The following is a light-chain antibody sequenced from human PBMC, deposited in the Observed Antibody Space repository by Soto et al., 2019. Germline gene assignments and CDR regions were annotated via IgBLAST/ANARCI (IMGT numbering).Light chain of an antibody. V-gene: IGLV2-14*01. Sequence: QSVLTQPASVSGSPGQSITISCTGTSSDVGGYNYVSWYQQHPGKAPKLIIYEVTNRRSGVSNRFSGSKSGNTASLTISGLQAEDEADYYCNSYTTTSSWVFGGGTKLTVL. CDR1: SSDVGGYNY. CDR2: EVT. CDR3: NSYTTTSSWV. J-gene: IGLJ3*02.